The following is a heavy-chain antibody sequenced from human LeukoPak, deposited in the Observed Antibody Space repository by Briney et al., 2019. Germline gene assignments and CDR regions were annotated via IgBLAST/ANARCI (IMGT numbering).Heavy chain of an antibody. V-gene: IGHV1-69*05. Sequence: SVKVSCKASGGTFSSYAISWVRQAPGQGLEWMGGIIPIFGTANYAQKFQGRVTITTDESTSTAYMELSSLRSEDTAVYYCARVEGLLWFGDEYYFDYWGQGTLVTVSS. J-gene: IGHJ4*02. CDR3: ARVEGLLWFGDEYYFDY. D-gene: IGHD3-10*01. CDR1: GGTFSSYA. CDR2: IIPIFGTA.